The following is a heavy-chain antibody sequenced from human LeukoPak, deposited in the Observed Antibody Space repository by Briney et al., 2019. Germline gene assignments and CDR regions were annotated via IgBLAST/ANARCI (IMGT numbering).Heavy chain of an antibody. CDR3: ARTPGMVVVKTFYCMDV. V-gene: IGHV1-18*01. Sequence: ASVKVSCKTSGYTFTSDGISWVRQAPGQGLEWMGWIGTYKGNTKYAQMFQGRVTMNTDTSTSTAYMELKNLRSDDTAVYYCARTPGMVVVKTFYCMDVWGQGTTVTVSS. D-gene: IGHD3-22*01. J-gene: IGHJ6*02. CDR1: GYTFTSDG. CDR2: IGTYKGNT.